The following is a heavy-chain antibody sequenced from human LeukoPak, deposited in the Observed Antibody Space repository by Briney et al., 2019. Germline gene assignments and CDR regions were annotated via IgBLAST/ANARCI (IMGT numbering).Heavy chain of an antibody. CDR2: IIPIFGTA. CDR3: ATDCGGDCYSVGG. V-gene: IGHV1-69*05. J-gene: IGHJ4*02. Sequence: ASVKVSCKASGGTFSSYAISWVRQAPGQGLEWMGRIIPIFGTANYAQKLQGRVTITTDESTSTAYMELSSLRSEDTAVYYCATDCGGDCYSVGGWGQGTLVTVSS. D-gene: IGHD2-21*02. CDR1: GGTFSSYA.